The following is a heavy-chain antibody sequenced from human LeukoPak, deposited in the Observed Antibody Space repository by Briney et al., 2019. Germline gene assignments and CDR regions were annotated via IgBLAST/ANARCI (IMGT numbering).Heavy chain of an antibody. Sequence: ASVKVSCKASGGTFSSYAISWVRQAPGQGLEWMGRIIPILSIANYAQKFQGRVTITADKSTSKAYMELSSLRSEDTAVYYCARGGIVATKEAFDYWGQGTLVTVSS. D-gene: IGHD5-12*01. CDR1: GGTFSSYA. V-gene: IGHV1-69*04. CDR2: IIPILSIA. CDR3: ARGGIVATKEAFDY. J-gene: IGHJ4*02.